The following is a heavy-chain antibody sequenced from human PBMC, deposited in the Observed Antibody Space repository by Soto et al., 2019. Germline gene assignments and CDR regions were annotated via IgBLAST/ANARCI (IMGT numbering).Heavy chain of an antibody. CDR1: GFTFSSYA. V-gene: IGHV3-23*01. D-gene: IGHD6-13*01. Sequence: EVQLLESGGGLVQPGGSLRLSCAASGFTFSSYAMSWVRQAPGKGLEWVSAISGSGGSTYYADSVKGRFTISRDNSKNTLYLQMNSRRAEDTAVYYCAKDSYSSSWYEGTFDYWGQGTLVTVSS. CDR2: ISGSGGST. CDR3: AKDSYSSSWYEGTFDY. J-gene: IGHJ4*02.